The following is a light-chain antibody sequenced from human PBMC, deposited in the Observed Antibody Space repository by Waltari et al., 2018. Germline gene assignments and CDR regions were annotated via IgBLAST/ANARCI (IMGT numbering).Light chain of an antibody. CDR2: EAS. J-gene: IGKJ1*01. V-gene: IGKV1-5*01. CDR1: QNINNC. Sequence: DIQMTQSPSTLSASVGDRVTITCRASQNINNCLAWYQQKPGKAPKLLIYEASSLESGVPSRFRGSGSATLFTLTITSLQPDDVALYYCQQYKTFSRTFGQGTQVEIK. CDR3: QQYKTFSRT.